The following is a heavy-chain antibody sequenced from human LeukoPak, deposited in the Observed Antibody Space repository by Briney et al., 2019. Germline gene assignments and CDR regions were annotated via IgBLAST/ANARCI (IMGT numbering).Heavy chain of an antibody. D-gene: IGHD3-22*01. Sequence: GGSLRLSCAASGFIFSSYSMNWVRQAPGKGLEWVSSISSSSSYIYYADSVKGRFTISRDNAKNSLYLQMNSLRAEDTAVYYCAREGTMSLTGAFDIWGQGTMVTVSS. J-gene: IGHJ3*02. CDR1: GFIFSSYS. CDR2: ISSSSSYI. CDR3: AREGTMSLTGAFDI. V-gene: IGHV3-21*01.